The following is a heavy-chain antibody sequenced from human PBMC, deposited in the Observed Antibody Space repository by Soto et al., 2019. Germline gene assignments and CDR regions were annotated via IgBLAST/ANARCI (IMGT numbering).Heavy chain of an antibody. Sequence: VSVQVSCYSYGYIFPSYGISWVRQAPVQVLEWMGWISAYNGNTNYAQKLQGRVTMTTDTSTSTAYMELRSLRSDDTAVYYCAREATYCSGGSCYSTRAFDIWGQGTMVTVSS. V-gene: IGHV1-18*01. J-gene: IGHJ3*02. CDR3: AREATYCSGGSCYSTRAFDI. D-gene: IGHD2-15*01. CDR1: GYIFPSYG. CDR2: ISAYNGNT.